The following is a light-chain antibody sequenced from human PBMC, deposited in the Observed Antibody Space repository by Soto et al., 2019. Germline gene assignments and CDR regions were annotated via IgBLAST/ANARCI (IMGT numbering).Light chain of an antibody. CDR2: DAS. Sequence: EIVLTQSPVTLSLSPGERAAISCRASQSVSSRYLAWYQQKPGQAPRLLIYDASSRANGVPDRFSGSGSGTDFTLNITRLEPEDSAVYYCLQHSGTSPKTFGQGTKVDIK. V-gene: IGKV3D-20*02. CDR3: LQHSGTSPKT. CDR1: QSVSSRY. J-gene: IGKJ1*01.